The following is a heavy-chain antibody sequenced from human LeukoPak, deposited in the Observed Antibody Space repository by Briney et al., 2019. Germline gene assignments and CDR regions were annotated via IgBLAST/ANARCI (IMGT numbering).Heavy chain of an antibody. CDR2: IYHSGST. Sequence: SETLSLTCTVSGGSISSSSYYWGWIRQPPGKGLEWIGSIYHSGSTYYNPSLKSRVTISVDTSKNQFSLKLSSVTAADTAVYYCARLSGTTSGGYWGQGTLVTVSS. V-gene: IGHV4-39*07. CDR1: GGSISSSSYY. CDR3: ARLSGTTSGGY. J-gene: IGHJ4*02. D-gene: IGHD1-1*01.